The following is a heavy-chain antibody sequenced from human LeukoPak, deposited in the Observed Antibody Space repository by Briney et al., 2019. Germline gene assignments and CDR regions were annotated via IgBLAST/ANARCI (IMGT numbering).Heavy chain of an antibody. CDR2: TSRGGSDI. CDR3: VRARLIRLENFFDY. CDR1: GFTFSNHE. D-gene: IGHD2-21*02. V-gene: IGHV3-48*03. Sequence: GGSLRLSCATSGFTFSNHEMNWVSQAPGKGLEWVAYTSRGGSDISYADSVKGRFTISTDNANSSLYLQMNSLRAEDTAVYFCVRARLIRLENFFDYWGQGTLVTVSS. J-gene: IGHJ4*02.